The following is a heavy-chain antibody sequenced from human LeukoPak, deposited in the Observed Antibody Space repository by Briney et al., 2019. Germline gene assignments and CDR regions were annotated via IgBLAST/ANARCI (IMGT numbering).Heavy chain of an antibody. D-gene: IGHD4-17*01. V-gene: IGHV4-34*01. CDR3: ARGTMTTVTYYFDY. CDR1: GGSFSGYY. CDR2: LNHSGST. Sequence: SETLSLTCAVYGGSFSGYYWSWIRPPPGKGLEWIGELNHSGSTNYNPSLKSRVTISVDTSKTQFSLKLSSVTAADTAVYYCARGTMTTVTYYFDYWGQGTLVTVSS. J-gene: IGHJ4*02.